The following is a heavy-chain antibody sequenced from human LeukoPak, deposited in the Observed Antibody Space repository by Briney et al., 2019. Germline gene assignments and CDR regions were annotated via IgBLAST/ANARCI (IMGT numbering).Heavy chain of an antibody. CDR3: ARDLRQVIAVAYY. CDR1: GYTCTGYY. D-gene: IGHD6-19*01. J-gene: IGHJ4*02. Sequence: ASVKVSCKASGYTCTGYYMHWVRQAPGQGLEWMGWINPNSGGTNYAQKFQGRVTMTRDTSISTAYMELSRLRSDDTAVYYCARDLRQVIAVAYYWGQGTLVTVSS. CDR2: INPNSGGT. V-gene: IGHV1-2*02.